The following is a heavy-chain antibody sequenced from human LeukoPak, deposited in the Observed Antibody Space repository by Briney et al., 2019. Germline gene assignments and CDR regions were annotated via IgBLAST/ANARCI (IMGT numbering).Heavy chain of an antibody. J-gene: IGHJ4*02. CDR1: GGSISSYY. D-gene: IGHD6-13*01. CDR3: ARGGAAAGTRYYFDY. V-gene: IGHV4-59*01. CDR2: IYHSGST. Sequence: SETLSLTCTVSGGSISSYYWSWIRQPPGKGLEWIGYIYHSGSTNYNPSLKSRVTISVDTSKNQFSLKLSSVTAADTAVYYCARGGAAAGTRYYFDYWGQGTLVTVSS.